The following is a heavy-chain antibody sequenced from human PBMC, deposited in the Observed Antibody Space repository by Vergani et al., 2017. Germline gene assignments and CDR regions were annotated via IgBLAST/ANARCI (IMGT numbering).Heavy chain of an antibody. CDR3: ARSIGDNSNLDNWYFDL. CDR2: ISYSGST. J-gene: IGHJ2*01. V-gene: IGHV4-39*01. Sequence: QLQLQESGPGLVKPSETLSLTCTVSGGSIIISSYYWGWIRQPPGKGLEWIGSISYSGSTYYNPSLQSRVTISVDTSKNQFSLKLSSVTAADTAVYYCARSIGDNSNLDNWYFDLWGRGTLVTVSS. D-gene: IGHD4-23*01. CDR1: GGSIIISSYY.